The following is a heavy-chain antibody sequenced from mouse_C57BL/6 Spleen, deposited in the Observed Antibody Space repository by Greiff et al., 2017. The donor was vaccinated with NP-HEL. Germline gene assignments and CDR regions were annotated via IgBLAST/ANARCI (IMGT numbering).Heavy chain of an antibody. V-gene: IGHV1-67*01. Sequence: VQLQQSGPELVRPGASVKISCKASGYTFTDYAMHWVKQSPAKSLEWIGVISTYYGDASYNQKFKDKATMTVDTSSSTAYMELARLTSEDSAVYYCARFCYEGAMDYWGQGTSVTVSA. D-gene: IGHD2-4*01. J-gene: IGHJ4*01. CDR1: GYTFTDYA. CDR3: ARFCYEGAMDY. CDR2: ISTYYGDA.